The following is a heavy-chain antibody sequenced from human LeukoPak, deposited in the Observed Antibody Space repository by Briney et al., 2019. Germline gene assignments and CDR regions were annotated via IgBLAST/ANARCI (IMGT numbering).Heavy chain of an antibody. CDR2: ISSSSNFI. Sequence: GGPLRLSCAASGFAFSHYSMTWVRQAPGKGLEWVSTISSSSNFIYYADSVKGRFTVSRDNEKNLFYLEMNSLRADDTALYYCARGGSSGSYWLDYWGQGSLVTVSS. J-gene: IGHJ4*02. D-gene: IGHD1-26*01. CDR3: ARGGSSGSYWLDY. V-gene: IGHV3-21*01. CDR1: GFAFSHYS.